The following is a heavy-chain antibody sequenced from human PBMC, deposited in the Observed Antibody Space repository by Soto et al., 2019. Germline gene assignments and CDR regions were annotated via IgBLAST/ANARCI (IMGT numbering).Heavy chain of an antibody. J-gene: IGHJ4*02. Sequence: EVQLVESGGGLVQPGGSLRLSCAASGFTFSSYWMHWVRQAPGKGLVWVSRINSDGSSTSYADSVKGRFTISRDNAKNTLYLQMNSLSAEDTAVYYCARAPGTTVTTDYFDYWGQGTLVTVSS. CDR3: ARAPGTTVTTDYFDY. D-gene: IGHD4-17*01. CDR1: GFTFSSYW. V-gene: IGHV3-74*01. CDR2: INSDGSST.